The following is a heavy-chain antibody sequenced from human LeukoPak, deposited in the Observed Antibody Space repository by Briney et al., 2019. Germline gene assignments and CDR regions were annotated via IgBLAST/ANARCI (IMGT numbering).Heavy chain of an antibody. V-gene: IGHV4-4*09. J-gene: IGHJ1*01. CDR1: GDSVSSGY. D-gene: IGHD2-15*01. CDR2: IQDTGIT. Sequence: SETLSLICNVSGDSVSSGYWSWIRQSPGKGLEWIGFIQDTGITDYNPSLNSRLLMSLDTSKNQFSLNLRSVTAADTAVYYCAGRGHRYSRDWGQGILVTISS. CDR3: AGRGHRYSRD.